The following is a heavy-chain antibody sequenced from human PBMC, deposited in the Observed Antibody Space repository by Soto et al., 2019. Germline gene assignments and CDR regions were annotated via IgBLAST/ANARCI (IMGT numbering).Heavy chain of an antibody. J-gene: IGHJ4*02. Sequence: EVRLVETGGGMIQPVGSLRLSCAASGFTVSDTYMNWVRQAPVKGLEWVSVIYSGSATYYADPVKGRFTISRDTSKNTVFLQMSSPRVDDTAVYYCARGKSGLLNFDYWGQGILVTVSS. D-gene: IGHD5-12*01. V-gene: IGHV3-53*02. CDR2: IYSGSAT. CDR3: ARGKSGLLNFDY. CDR1: GFTVSDTY.